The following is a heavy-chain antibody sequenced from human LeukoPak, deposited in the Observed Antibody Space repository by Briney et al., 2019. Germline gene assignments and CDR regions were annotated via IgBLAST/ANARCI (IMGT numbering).Heavy chain of an antibody. CDR3: ARGFSTVVTPLDY. Sequence: GGSLRLSCAASGFTVTTNYMSWVRQAPGKGLEWVSVIYRGGSTYYADSVKGRFTISRDNSKNTLYLQMNSLRAEDTAVYYCARGFSTVVTPLDYWGQGTLVTVSS. CDR2: IYRGGST. D-gene: IGHD4-23*01. V-gene: IGHV3-66*01. J-gene: IGHJ4*02. CDR1: GFTVTTNY.